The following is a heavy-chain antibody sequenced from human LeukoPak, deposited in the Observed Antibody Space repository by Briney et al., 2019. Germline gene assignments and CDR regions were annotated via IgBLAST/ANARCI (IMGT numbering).Heavy chain of an antibody. V-gene: IGHV4-30-2*01. CDR2: IYHSGST. D-gene: IGHD2-2*01. J-gene: IGHJ6*04. Sequence: SQTLSLTCAVSGGSISSGGYSWSWIRQPPGKGLEWIVYIYHSGSTYYNPSLKSRVTISVDRSKNQFSLKLSSVTAADTAVYYCASLPFIVVVPAAMGDYYYGMDVWGKGTTVTVSS. CDR3: ASLPFIVVVPAAMGDYYYGMDV. CDR1: GGSISSGGYS.